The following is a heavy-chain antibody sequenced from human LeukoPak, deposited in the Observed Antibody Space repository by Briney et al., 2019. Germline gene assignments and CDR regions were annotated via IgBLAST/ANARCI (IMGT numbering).Heavy chain of an antibody. Sequence: GGSLRLSCAASGFTFSDYYMSWIRQAPGKGLEWVSYISSSGSTIYYADSVKGRFTISRDNAKNSLYLQINSLRAEDTAVYYCARVANWNYGYYYYYMDVWGKGTTVTVSS. J-gene: IGHJ6*03. D-gene: IGHD1-7*01. CDR3: ARVANWNYGYYYYYMDV. V-gene: IGHV3-11*04. CDR1: GFTFSDYY. CDR2: ISSSGSTI.